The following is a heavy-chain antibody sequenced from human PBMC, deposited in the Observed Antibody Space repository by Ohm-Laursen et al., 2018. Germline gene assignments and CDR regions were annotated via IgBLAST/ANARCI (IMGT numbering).Heavy chain of an antibody. CDR2: MNPNSGNT. J-gene: IGHJ2*01. CDR1: GYTFTSYD. D-gene: IGHD1/OR15-1a*01. Sequence: ASVKVSCKASGYTFTSYDINWVRQATGQGLEWMGWMNPNSGNTGYAQKFQGRVTMTRNTSINTTYMELSSLRSEDPAVYYCARMGPQQPHWYFDLWGRGTLVTVSS. CDR3: ARMGPQQPHWYFDL. V-gene: IGHV1-8*01.